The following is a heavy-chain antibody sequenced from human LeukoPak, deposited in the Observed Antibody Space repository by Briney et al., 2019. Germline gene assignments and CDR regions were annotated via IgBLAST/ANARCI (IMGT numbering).Heavy chain of an antibody. CDR2: ISSGSSTI. CDR3: ARDHRSLYVGWFDP. V-gene: IGHV3-48*01. Sequence: GGSLRLSCAASGFTFSSYSMNWVRQAPGKGLEWVSYISSGSSTIYYADSVKGRFTISRDNAKNSLYLQMNSLRAVDTAVYYCARDHRSLYVGWFDPWGQGTLVTVSS. CDR1: GFTFSSYS. D-gene: IGHD1-26*01. J-gene: IGHJ5*02.